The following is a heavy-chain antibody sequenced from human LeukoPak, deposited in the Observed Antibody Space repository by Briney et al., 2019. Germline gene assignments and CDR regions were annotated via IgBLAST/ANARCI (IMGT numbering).Heavy chain of an antibody. V-gene: IGHV3-7*01. CDR3: ARVSIAAAGSDY. J-gene: IGHJ4*02. CDR1: GFTFGRYW. Sequence: GGSLRLSCAASGFTFGRYWMTWVRQAPGKGLEWVANIKQDGSEKYYVDSVKGRFTISRDNAKNSLYLQMNSLRAEDTAVYYCARVSIAAAGSDYWGQGTLVTVSS. CDR2: IKQDGSEK. D-gene: IGHD6-13*01.